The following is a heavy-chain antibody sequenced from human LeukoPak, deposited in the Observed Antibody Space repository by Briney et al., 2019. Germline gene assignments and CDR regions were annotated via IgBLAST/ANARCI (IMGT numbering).Heavy chain of an antibody. CDR2: IEQYGSEK. Sequence: GGSLRLSCAASGFSFSDSWMTWVRQAPGKGLEWVANIEQYGSEKNYVDSVKGRFTISRDNAKNSLYLQMNILRAEDTAVYYCARGHGRFDPWGQGTLVTVSS. D-gene: IGHD5-24*01. CDR3: ARGHGRFDP. J-gene: IGHJ5*02. CDR1: GFSFSDSW. V-gene: IGHV3-7*05.